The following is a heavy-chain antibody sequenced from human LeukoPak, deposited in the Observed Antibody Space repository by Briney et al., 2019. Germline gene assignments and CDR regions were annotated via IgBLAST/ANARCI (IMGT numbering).Heavy chain of an antibody. D-gene: IGHD3-22*01. Sequence: GGSLRLSCAASGFTFSSYAMHWVRQAPGKGLEWVAVISYDGSNKYYADSVKGRFTISRDNSKNTLYLQMNSLGAEDTAVYYCASGSGYYDSSGPPVDYWGQGTLVTVSS. V-gene: IGHV3-30-3*01. CDR2: ISYDGSNK. J-gene: IGHJ4*02. CDR3: ASGSGYYDSSGPPVDY. CDR1: GFTFSSYA.